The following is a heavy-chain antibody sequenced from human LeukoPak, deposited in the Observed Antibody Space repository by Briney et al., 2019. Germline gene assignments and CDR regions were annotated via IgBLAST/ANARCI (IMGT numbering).Heavy chain of an antibody. CDR1: GFTFSSYA. CDR2: ISRNGGST. Sequence: GGSLRLSCAASGFTFSSYAMHWVRQAPGKGREYVSAISRNGGSTYYANSVKGRFTISRDNSKNTLYLQMGSLRAEDMAVYYCASSGGKRWGQGTLVTVSS. CDR3: ASSGGKR. J-gene: IGHJ4*02. V-gene: IGHV3-64*01. D-gene: IGHD4-23*01.